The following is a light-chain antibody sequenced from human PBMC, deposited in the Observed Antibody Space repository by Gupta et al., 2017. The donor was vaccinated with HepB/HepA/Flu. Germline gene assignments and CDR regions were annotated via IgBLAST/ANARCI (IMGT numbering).Light chain of an antibody. CDR1: SSDVGAYNY. J-gene: IGLJ2*01. V-gene: IGLV2-14*03. Sequence: QSALTQPASVAGSPGQSITISCTGTSSDVGAYNYVSWYQLHPDKAPKVIIFDVSNRPPGVSTRFSGSKSGNTASLTISGRQAEDEADYYCNSYTSSSTVLFGGGTKLTVL. CDR3: NSYTSSSTVL. CDR2: DVS.